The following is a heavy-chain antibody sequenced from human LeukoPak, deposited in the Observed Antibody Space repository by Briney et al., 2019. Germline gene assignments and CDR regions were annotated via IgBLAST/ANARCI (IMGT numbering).Heavy chain of an antibody. Sequence: ASVKVSCKASGYTFTGYYMHWVRQAPGQGLEWMGWINPSSGGTNYAQKFQGRVTMTRDTSISTAYMELSRLRSDDTAVYYCARGLRVRLNYFDYWGQGTLVTVSS. D-gene: IGHD5-12*01. CDR2: INPSSGGT. CDR3: ARGLRVRLNYFDY. CDR1: GYTFTGYY. V-gene: IGHV1-2*02. J-gene: IGHJ4*02.